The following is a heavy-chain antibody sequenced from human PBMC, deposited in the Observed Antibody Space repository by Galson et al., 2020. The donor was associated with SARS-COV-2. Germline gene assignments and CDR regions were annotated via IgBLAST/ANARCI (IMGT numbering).Heavy chain of an antibody. D-gene: IGHD3-22*01. J-gene: IGHJ2*01. Sequence: GGSLRLSCAASGFTFNNYAMSWVRQAPGKGLERVSSISRIGGQTFYADSVKGRFTISRDNSKNTLYLQMDSLRVEDTAVYYCARGYYIWYFDLWGRGTLVSVSS. V-gene: IGHV3-23*01. CDR2: ISRIGGQT. CDR3: ARGYYIWYFDL. CDR1: GFTFNNYA.